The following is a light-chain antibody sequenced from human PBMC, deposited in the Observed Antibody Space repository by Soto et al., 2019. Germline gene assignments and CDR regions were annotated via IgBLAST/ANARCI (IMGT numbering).Light chain of an antibody. CDR3: CSYAGSSFYV. CDR2: EGS. J-gene: IGLJ1*01. V-gene: IGLV2-23*01. Sequence: QSVLTQPACVSGSPGQSITISCTGTSSDVGSYNLVSWYQQHPGKAPKLMIYEGSKRPSGVSNRFSGSKSGNTASLTISGLQAEDEADYYCCSYAGSSFYVFGTGTKVTVL. CDR1: SSDVGSYNL.